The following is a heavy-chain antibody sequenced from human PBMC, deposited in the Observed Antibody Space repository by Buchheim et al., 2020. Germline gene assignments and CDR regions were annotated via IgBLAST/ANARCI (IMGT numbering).Heavy chain of an antibody. J-gene: IGHJ5*02. CDR3: AREAPSEGFHWYWVFDP. D-gene: IGHD1-14*01. Sequence: QVQLVQSGAEVKKPGASVTVSCKASGYTFTSYDINWVRQATGQGLEWMGWMNPNSGNTGYAQKFQGRVTMTRNTSISTAYMGLSSLRSEDTAVYYCAREAPSEGFHWYWVFDPWGQGTL. CDR2: MNPNSGNT. CDR1: GYTFTSYD. V-gene: IGHV1-8*01.